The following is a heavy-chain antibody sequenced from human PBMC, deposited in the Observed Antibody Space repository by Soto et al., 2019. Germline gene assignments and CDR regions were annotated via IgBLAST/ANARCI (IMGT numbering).Heavy chain of an antibody. D-gene: IGHD2-2*01. CDR2: INHSGST. V-gene: IGHV4-34*01. Sequence: QVQLQQWGAGLLKPSETLSLTCAVYGGSFSGYYWSWIRQPPGKGLEWIGEINHSGSTNYNPSLKSRVTISVDTSKNQSSLKLSSVTAADTAVYYCALYGYCSSTSCYSINYWGQGTLVTVSS. CDR1: GGSFSGYY. J-gene: IGHJ4*02. CDR3: ALYGYCSSTSCYSINY.